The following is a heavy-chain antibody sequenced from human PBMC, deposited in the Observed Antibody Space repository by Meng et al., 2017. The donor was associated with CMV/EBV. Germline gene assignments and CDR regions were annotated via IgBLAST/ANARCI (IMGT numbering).Heavy chain of an antibody. CDR2: INPNDDT. V-gene: IGHV1-2*02. J-gene: IGHJ4*02. CDR3: ARSSGWSRFDY. D-gene: IGHD6-19*01. Sequence: QVQRGQSGVEGTKHGASVKFSCKASGYTVTDYYIHWVRQAPGQWLEWMGWINPNDDTNYAQNFQGRVTMTRDMSINTVYMELSRLTSDDTAVYYCARSSGWSRFDYWGLGTLVTVS. CDR1: GYTVTDYY.